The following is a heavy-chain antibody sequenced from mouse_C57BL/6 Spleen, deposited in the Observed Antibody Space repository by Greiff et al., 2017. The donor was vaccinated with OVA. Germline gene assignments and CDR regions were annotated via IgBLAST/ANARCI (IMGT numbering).Heavy chain of an antibody. V-gene: IGHV1-69*01. CDR1: GYTFTSYW. Sequence: VQLQQPGAELVMPGASVKLSCKASGYTFTSYWMHWVKQRPGQGLEWIGEIDPSDSYTNYNQKFTGKSTLTVATSSSTAYMQLSGLTSEDAAVYYCAGLASWYFDVWGTGTTVTVAS. CDR3: AGLASWYFDV. J-gene: IGHJ1*03. D-gene: IGHD6-1*01. CDR2: IDPSDSYT.